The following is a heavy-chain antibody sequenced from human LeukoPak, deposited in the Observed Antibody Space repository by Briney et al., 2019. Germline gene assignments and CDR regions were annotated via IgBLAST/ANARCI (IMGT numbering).Heavy chain of an antibody. D-gene: IGHD6-13*01. CDR1: GFTFSSYA. CDR2: ISGSGGST. V-gene: IGHV3-23*01. Sequence: PGGSLRLSCAASGFTFSSYAMSWVRQAPGKGLEWVSAISGSGGSTYYADSVKGRFTISRDNSKNTLYLQMNSLRAEDTAVYYCAKGRYSSSWFGDNGYFDLWGRGTLVTVSS. J-gene: IGHJ2*01. CDR3: AKGRYSSSWFGDNGYFDL.